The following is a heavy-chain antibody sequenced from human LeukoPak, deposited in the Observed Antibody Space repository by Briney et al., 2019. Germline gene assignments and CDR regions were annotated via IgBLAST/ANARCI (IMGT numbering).Heavy chain of an antibody. J-gene: IGHJ4*02. CDR2: ISYDGSNK. D-gene: IGHD3-3*01. CDR3: AKETYDFWSDYYFDY. CDR1: GFTFSSYG. V-gene: IGHV3-30*18. Sequence: GRSLRLSCGASGFTFSSYGMHWVRQAPGKGLEWVAVISYDGSNKYSADSVKGRFTISRDNSKNTLYLQMNSLRAEDTAVYYCAKETYDFWSDYYFDYWGQGTLVTVSS.